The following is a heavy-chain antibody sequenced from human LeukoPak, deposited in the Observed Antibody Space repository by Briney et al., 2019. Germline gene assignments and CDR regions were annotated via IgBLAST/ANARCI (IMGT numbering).Heavy chain of an antibody. J-gene: IGHJ2*01. Sequence: PGGSLRLSCAASGLTFSSYAMSWVRQAPGKGLEWVSAVTGSGGSTYYADSVKGRFTISRDNSRDSLYLQMNSLRAEDTAVYYCTKDLEQRHAQWGRGTPVTVSS. CDR1: GLTFSSYA. D-gene: IGHD6-25*01. CDR2: VTGSGGST. CDR3: TKDLEQRHAQ. V-gene: IGHV3-23*01.